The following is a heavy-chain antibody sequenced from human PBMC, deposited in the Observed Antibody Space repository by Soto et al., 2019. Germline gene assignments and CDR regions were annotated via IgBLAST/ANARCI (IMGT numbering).Heavy chain of an antibody. Sequence: QVQLQESGPGLVKPSQTLSLTCQVSGASISSGGYYWSWIRQHPGKGLEWIGYIYNSGPTYYNPPFNIRGTISVDTSKNQFSLKMASVSAADTAVYYCARDGAVPYGMDVWGHGTTVTVSS. CDR2: IYNSGPT. CDR1: GASISSGGYY. J-gene: IGHJ6*02. CDR3: ARDGAVPYGMDV. D-gene: IGHD3-16*01. V-gene: IGHV4-31*03.